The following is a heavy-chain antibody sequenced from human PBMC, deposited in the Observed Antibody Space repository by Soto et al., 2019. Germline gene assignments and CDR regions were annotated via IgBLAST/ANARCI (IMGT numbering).Heavy chain of an antibody. CDR3: TKGYYYDTCGYFDS. CDR1: GFTFTSSA. CDR2: IVVGSGNT. Sequence: ASVKVSCKASGFTFTSSAVQWVRQARGQRLEWIGWIVVGSGNTNYAQKFQERVTITRDMSTSTAYMQLSSLRSEDTAVYYCTKGYYYDTCGYFDSWGQGTLVTVSS. D-gene: IGHD3-22*01. V-gene: IGHV1-58*01. J-gene: IGHJ4*02.